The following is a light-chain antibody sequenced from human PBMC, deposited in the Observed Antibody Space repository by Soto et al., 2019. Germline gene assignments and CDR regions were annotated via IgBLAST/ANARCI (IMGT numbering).Light chain of an antibody. Sequence: EIVVTQSPATLSLSPGERATLSCRASQSVSSYLAWYQQKPGQAPRLLIYDASNRATGIPARFSGSGSGTDFPLTISRLEPEDFSVYYCQQRSNWKGATLGGETKVEIQ. CDR3: QQRSNWKGAT. V-gene: IGKV3-11*01. CDR1: QSVSSY. CDR2: DAS. J-gene: IGKJ4*01.